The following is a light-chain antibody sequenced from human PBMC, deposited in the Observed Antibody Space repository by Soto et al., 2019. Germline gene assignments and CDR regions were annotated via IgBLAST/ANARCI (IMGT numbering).Light chain of an antibody. CDR1: QSVTTNY. CDR2: GAS. V-gene: IGKV3-20*01. J-gene: IGKJ1*01. CDR3: QHYGTSSRT. Sequence: EIVLTQSPGTLSLSPGERATLSCRASQSVTTNYLAWYQQKPGQAPRLLIYGASSRATGIPDRFSGSGSGTDFTLTISRLEPEDFVVYYCQHYGTSSRTFGQGTKVEIQ.